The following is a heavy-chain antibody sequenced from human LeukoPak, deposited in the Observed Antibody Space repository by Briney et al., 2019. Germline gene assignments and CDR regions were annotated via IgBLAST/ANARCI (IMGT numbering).Heavy chain of an antibody. CDR1: GFTFSTNW. J-gene: IGHJ4*02. D-gene: IGHD2-8*01. Sequence: GGSLRLSCAASGFTFSTNWMGWVRQAPGKGLEWVANIKQDGSEKNYVDSVKGRFTISRDNAKSSLYLQMNSLRVEDTALYYCAEAGNGFHYWGQGALVTVSS. CDR2: IKQDGSEK. V-gene: IGHV3-7*01. CDR3: AEAGNGFHY.